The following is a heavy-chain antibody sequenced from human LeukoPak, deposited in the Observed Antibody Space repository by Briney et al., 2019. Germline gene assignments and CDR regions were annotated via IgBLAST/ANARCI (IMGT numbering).Heavy chain of an antibody. CDR2: IIPIFGTA. V-gene: IGHV1-69*13. CDR3: ARPAHPGTTSSDFDY. D-gene: IGHD1-7*01. J-gene: IGHJ4*02. CDR1: GYTFISYG. Sequence: ASVKVSCKASGYTFISYGITWVRQAPGQGLEWMGGIIPIFGTANYAQKFQGRVTITADESTSTAYMELSSLRSEDTAVYYCARPAHPGTTSSDFDYWGQGTLVTVSS.